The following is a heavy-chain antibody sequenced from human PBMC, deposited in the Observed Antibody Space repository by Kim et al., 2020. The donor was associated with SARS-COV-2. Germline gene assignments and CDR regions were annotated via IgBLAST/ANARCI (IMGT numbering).Heavy chain of an antibody. V-gene: IGHV2-70*11. D-gene: IGHD6-19*01. CDR1: GFSLSTSGMC. J-gene: IGHJ6*02. CDR2: IDWDDDK. Sequence: SGPTLVNPTQTLTLTCTFSGFSLSTSGMCVSWIRQPPGKALEWLARIDWDDDKYYSTSLKTRLTISKDTSKNQVVLTMTNMDPVDTATYYCARIRIPVAGIGNYYYYGMDVWGQGTTVTVSS. CDR3: ARIRIPVAGIGNYYYYGMDV.